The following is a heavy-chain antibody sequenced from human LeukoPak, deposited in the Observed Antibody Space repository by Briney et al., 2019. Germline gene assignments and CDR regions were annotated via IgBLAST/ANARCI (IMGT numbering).Heavy chain of an antibody. J-gene: IGHJ2*01. V-gene: IGHV4-59*01. Sequence: SETLSLTCTVSGGSISSYYWSWIRQPPGKGLEWIEYKDYSGSTNYNRSLKSRVTISVDTSKNQFSLKLSSVTAADTAVYYCARVYYSSSYDYWYFDLWGRGTLVTVSS. CDR1: GGSISSYY. CDR2: KDYSGST. CDR3: ARVYYSSSYDYWYFDL. D-gene: IGHD6-13*01.